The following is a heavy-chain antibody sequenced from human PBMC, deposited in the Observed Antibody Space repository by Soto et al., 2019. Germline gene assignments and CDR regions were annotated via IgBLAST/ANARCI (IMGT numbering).Heavy chain of an antibody. J-gene: IGHJ3*02. CDR1: GFIFTTYA. D-gene: IGHD4-17*01. CDR3: AHPRGYGVFDAVAI. V-gene: IGHV3-23*01. Sequence: LRLSCATSGFIFTTYAMNWVRQAPGKGLEWVSAISSSGESTFYAESVRGRFTISRDNSLNTLYLHMRSLRPEDTAVYYCAHPRGYGVFDAVAIRAQGPMVP. CDR2: ISSSGEST.